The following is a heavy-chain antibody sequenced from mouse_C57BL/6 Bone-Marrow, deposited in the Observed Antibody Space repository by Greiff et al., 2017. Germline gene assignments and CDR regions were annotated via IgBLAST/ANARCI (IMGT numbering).Heavy chain of an antibody. CDR2: IYPREGSP. D-gene: IGHD6-5*01. V-gene: IGHV1-78*01. CDR3: ATYSILYYFDY. CDR1: GYTFTDHT. Sequence: QVQLQQSDAELVKPGASVKISCKVSGYTFTDHTIHWMKQRPEQGLEWIGYIYPREGSPKYNEKFKGKATLTADKSSSTAYMQLNSLTSEDSAVYFCATYSILYYFDYWGQGTTLTGSS. J-gene: IGHJ2*01.